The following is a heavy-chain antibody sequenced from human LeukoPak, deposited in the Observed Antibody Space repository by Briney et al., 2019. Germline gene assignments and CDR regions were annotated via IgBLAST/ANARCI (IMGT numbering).Heavy chain of an antibody. J-gene: IGHJ4*02. CDR1: GFTFTTYA. CDR2: ISSSGGTT. V-gene: IGHV3-23*01. D-gene: IGHD4-17*01. Sequence: GGSLRLSCAAFGFTFTTYAMSWVRQAPGKGLERISVISSSGGTTYHADSVKGRFTISRDNSKNTVYLQMNGLRAEDTAIYYCAKHGEAYGDSKTDYWGQGTLVTVSS. CDR3: AKHGEAYGDSKTDY.